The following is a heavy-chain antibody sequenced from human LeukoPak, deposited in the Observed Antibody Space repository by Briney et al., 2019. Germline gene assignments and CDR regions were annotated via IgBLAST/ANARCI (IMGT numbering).Heavy chain of an antibody. CDR2: IYHSGST. CDR1: GGSISSGGYS. J-gene: IGHJ4*02. V-gene: IGHV4-30-2*02. Sequence: SQTLSLTCAVSGGSISSGGYSWSWIRQPPGKGLEWIGYIYHSGSTYYNPSLKSRVTISVDTSKNQFSLKLSSVTAADTAVYYCARPLGVRYCSSTSCLPGYWGQGTLVTVSS. CDR3: ARPLGVRYCSSTSCLPGY. D-gene: IGHD2-2*01.